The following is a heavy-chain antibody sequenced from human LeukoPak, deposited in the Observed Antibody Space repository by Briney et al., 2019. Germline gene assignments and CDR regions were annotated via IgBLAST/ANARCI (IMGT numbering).Heavy chain of an antibody. CDR1: GGSISGYY. D-gene: IGHD3-3*01. Sequence: SETLSLTCTVSGGSISGYYWSWIRQPAGKGLEWIGRIYTSGSTNYNPSLKSRVTMSVDTSKNQFSLKLSSVTAADTAVYYCARDEYYDFWSGFGENYMDVWGKGTTVTVSS. V-gene: IGHV4-4*07. CDR3: ARDEYYDFWSGFGENYMDV. CDR2: IYTSGST. J-gene: IGHJ6*03.